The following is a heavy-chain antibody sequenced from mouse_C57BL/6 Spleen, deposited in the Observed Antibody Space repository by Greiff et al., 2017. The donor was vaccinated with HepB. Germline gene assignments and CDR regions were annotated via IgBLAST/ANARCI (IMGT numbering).Heavy chain of an antibody. D-gene: IGHD1-1*01. CDR3: ARGDGVGATRAWFAY. J-gene: IGHJ3*01. V-gene: IGHV1-18*01. Sequence: EVQLQQSGPELVKPGASVKIPCKASGYTFTDYNMDWVKQSHGKSLEWIGDINPNNGGTIYNQKFKGKATLTVDKSSSTAYMELRSLTSEDTAVYYCARGDGVGATRAWFAYWGQRTLVTVSA. CDR1: GYTFTDYN. CDR2: INPNNGGT.